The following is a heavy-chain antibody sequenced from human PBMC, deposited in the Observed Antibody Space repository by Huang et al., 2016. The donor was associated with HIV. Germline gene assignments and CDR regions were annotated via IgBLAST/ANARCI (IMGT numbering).Heavy chain of an antibody. CDR1: GFTFSSYW. D-gene: IGHD3-10*01. Sequence: EVQLVESGGGLVQPGGSLRLSCTASGFTFSSYWMSWVRQVPGRGVEWWANIKQDGSEKYYVDSVKGRFSIARDNAKNSLYLQMNSLRAEDTAVYYCARRLRYYYGSGRTSGYFDYWGQGTLVTVSS. CDR2: IKQDGSEK. V-gene: IGHV3-7*01. J-gene: IGHJ4*02. CDR3: ARRLRYYYGSGRTSGYFDY.